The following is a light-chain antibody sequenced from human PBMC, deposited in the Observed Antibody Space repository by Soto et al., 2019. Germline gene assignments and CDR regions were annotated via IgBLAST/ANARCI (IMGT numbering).Light chain of an antibody. V-gene: IGKV4-1*01. CDR1: QSVLYSSNNKNY. Sequence: DILMTQSPDSLAVSLGERATINCKSSQSVLYSSNNKNYLAWYQQKPGQPPKLLIYWASTRESGVPDRFSGSGSGTDFTLTISSLQAEDVAVYCCQQYYSTPRTFGQGTKVDIK. CDR3: QQYYSTPRT. CDR2: WAS. J-gene: IGKJ1*01.